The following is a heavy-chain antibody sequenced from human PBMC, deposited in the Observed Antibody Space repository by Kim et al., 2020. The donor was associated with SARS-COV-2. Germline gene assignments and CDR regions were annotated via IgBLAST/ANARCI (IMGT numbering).Heavy chain of an antibody. D-gene: IGHD6-19*01. V-gene: IGHV1-46*01. CDR1: GYTFTSYY. Sequence: ASVKVSCKASGYTFTSYYMHCVRQAPGQGLEWMGIINPSGGSTSYAQKFQGRVTMTRNTSTSTVYMELSSLRSEDTAVYYCARDTLKSTISGWYLLGNYYYYGMDVWGQGTTVTVSS. J-gene: IGHJ6*02. CDR3: ARDTLKSTISGWYLLGNYYYYGMDV. CDR2: INPSGGST.